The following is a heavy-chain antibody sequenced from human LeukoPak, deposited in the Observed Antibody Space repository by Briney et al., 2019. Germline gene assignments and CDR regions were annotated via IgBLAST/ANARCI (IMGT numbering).Heavy chain of an antibody. CDR2: INNVRSHI. CDR3: AKAPSQYSSGWYENYFQH. CDR1: GFTFSTSA. V-gene: IGHV3-21*01. J-gene: IGHJ1*01. Sequence: PGGSLRLSCAASGFTFSTSAMNWVRQAPGKGLEWVSSINNVRSHIYCADSVRGRFTISRDNSKNTLYLQMNSLRAEDTAVYYCAKAPSQYSSGWYENYFQHWGQGTLVTVSS. D-gene: IGHD6-19*01.